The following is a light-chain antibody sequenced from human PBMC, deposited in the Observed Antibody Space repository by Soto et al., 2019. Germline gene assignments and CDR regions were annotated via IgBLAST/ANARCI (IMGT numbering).Light chain of an antibody. J-gene: IGLJ1*01. CDR3: GTWDSGLNIGV. Sequence: QSVLTQSPSVSAAPGQKVTISCSGSSSNIGKNYVSWYQHFPGTAPKLLIYENNKRPSGVPDRVSGSKSGTSATLGITGLQTGDEADYYCGTWDSGLNIGVFGTGTKLTVL. CDR1: SSNIGKNY. V-gene: IGLV1-51*02. CDR2: ENN.